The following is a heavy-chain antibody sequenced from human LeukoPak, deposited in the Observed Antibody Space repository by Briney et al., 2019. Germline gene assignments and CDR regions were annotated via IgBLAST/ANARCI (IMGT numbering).Heavy chain of an antibody. Sequence: PGGSLRLSCAASGFTFSSYSMNWVRQAPGKGLEWVSSISSSSSYIYYADSVKGRFTISRDNTKNSLYLQMNGLRAEDTAVYYCARTRGSGYLTFDYWGQGILVTVSS. CDR1: GFTFSSYS. CDR2: ISSSSSYI. D-gene: IGHD3-22*01. J-gene: IGHJ4*02. CDR3: ARTRGSGYLTFDY. V-gene: IGHV3-21*01.